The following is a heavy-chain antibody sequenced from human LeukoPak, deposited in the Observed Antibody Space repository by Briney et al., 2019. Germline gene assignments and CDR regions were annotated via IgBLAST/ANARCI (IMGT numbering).Heavy chain of an antibody. CDR1: GFTFSSYG. J-gene: IGHJ4*02. D-gene: IGHD6-6*01. CDR2: IRYDGSNK. Sequence: GGSLRLSCAASGFTFSSYGMHWVRQAPGKGLEWVAFIRYDGSNKYYADSVKGRFTISRDNSKNTLYLQMNSLRAEDTAVYYCARSWQLVTPFDYWGQGTLVTVPS. CDR3: ARSWQLVTPFDY. V-gene: IGHV3-30*02.